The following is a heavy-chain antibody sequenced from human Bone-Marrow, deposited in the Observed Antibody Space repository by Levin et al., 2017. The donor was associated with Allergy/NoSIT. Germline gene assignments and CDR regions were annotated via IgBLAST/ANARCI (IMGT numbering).Heavy chain of an antibody. CDR1: TGSINSDDYY. D-gene: IGHD3-3*01. Sequence: PSETLSLTCTVSTGSINSDDYYWTWIRQSPGKGLEWIGYIYYRGTTYYNPSLKSRVSMSLDTSRKQFSLNLRSVTAADTAVYFCARGGRILRFLDHSSYYYPIDGWGHGTTVIVSS. J-gene: IGHJ6*02. CDR3: ARGGRILRFLDHSSYYYPIDG. CDR2: IYYRGTT. V-gene: IGHV4-30-4*01.